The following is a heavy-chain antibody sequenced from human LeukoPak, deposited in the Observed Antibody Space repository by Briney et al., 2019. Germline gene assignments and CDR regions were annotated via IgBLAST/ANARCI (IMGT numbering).Heavy chain of an antibody. CDR2: ISSDGDTT. CDR3: VNSALVVY. J-gene: IGHJ4*02. D-gene: IGHD4/OR15-4a*01. CDR1: GFASSTFA. V-gene: IGHV3-64D*09. Sequence: GGSLEPSCTAPGFASSTFALYWVGQAPGKGLEYVSVISSDGDTTYYADSVKGRFTISRDNSKNTLYLQMSSLRAEDTAVYYCVNSALVVYWGQGTLVTVSS.